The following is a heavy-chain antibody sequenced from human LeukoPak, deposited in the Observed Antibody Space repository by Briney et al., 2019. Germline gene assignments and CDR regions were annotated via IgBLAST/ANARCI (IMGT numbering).Heavy chain of an antibody. V-gene: IGHV3-23*01. CDR3: AKDPVVPAAIRGPWFDP. J-gene: IGHJ5*02. CDR2: ISGSGGST. Sequence: GGSLRLSCAASGFTFSSYAMSWVRQAPGKGLEWVSAISGSGGSTYYADSVKGRFTISRDNSKNTLYPQMNSLRAEDTAVYYCAKDPVVPAAIRGPWFDPWGQGTLVTVSS. D-gene: IGHD2-2*02. CDR1: GFTFSSYA.